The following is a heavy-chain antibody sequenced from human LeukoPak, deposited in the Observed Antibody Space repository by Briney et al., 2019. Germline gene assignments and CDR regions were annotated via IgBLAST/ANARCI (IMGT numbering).Heavy chain of an antibody. CDR3: ARRKEGYCSGGSCYYFDY. CDR1: GYSFTAFY. J-gene: IGHJ4*02. CDR2: INPRSGDT. V-gene: IGHV1-2*02. Sequence: ASVKVSCKASGYSFTAFYIHWVRQAPGQGLEWMGWINPRSGDTNYAQKFQGRVTMTRDTSISTAYMELSGLRSDDTAVYYCARRKEGYCSGGSCYYFDYWGQGTLVTVSS. D-gene: IGHD2-15*01.